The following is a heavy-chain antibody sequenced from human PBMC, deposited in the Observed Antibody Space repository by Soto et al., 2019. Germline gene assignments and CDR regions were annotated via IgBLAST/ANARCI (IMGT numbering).Heavy chain of an antibody. J-gene: IGHJ4*01. Sequence: LALTCAITGDSVSSNSAGWSWVRQSPSRGLEWLGRTYYRSKWYYEYAVSVRGRITINPDTSKNQYSLQLNSVTPEDTAVYFCARGEQYSGRIFDYWGQGTLVTVSS. V-gene: IGHV6-1*01. D-gene: IGHD1-26*01. CDR3: ARGEQYSGRIFDY. CDR1: GDSVSSNSAG. CDR2: TYYRSKWYY.